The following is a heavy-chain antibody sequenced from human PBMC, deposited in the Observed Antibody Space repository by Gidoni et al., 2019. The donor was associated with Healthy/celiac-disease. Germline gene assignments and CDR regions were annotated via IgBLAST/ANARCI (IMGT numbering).Heavy chain of an antibody. CDR1: GGSISSSSYY. J-gene: IGHJ5*02. Sequence: QLQLQESGPGLVKPSETLSLTCTVSGGSISSSSYYWGWFRQPPGKGLEWIGSIYYSGSTYYNPSLKSRVTISVDTSKNQFSLKLSSVTAADTAVYYCARRIAVAGIGSWFDPWGQGTLVTVSS. CDR3: ARRIAVAGIGSWFDP. D-gene: IGHD6-19*01. CDR2: IYYSGST. V-gene: IGHV4-39*01.